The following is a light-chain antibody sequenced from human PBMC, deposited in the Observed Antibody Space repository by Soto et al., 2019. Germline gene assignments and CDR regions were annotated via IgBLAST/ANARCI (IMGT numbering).Light chain of an antibody. CDR2: GAS. CDR3: QQYNNWPWT. V-gene: IGKV3-15*01. Sequence: EIVMTQSPATLSVAPVERVTLSCMASQSVSSNLAWYQQKPGQSPRLLIYGASKRATGFPARFSGSGYGTDFNLTISSLQSEDFAVYYCQQYNNWPWTFGQGTKVDIK. CDR1: QSVSSN. J-gene: IGKJ1*01.